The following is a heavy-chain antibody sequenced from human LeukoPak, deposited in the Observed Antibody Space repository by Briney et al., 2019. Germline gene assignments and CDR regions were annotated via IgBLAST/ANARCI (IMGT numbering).Heavy chain of an antibody. V-gene: IGHV3-21*01. CDR3: ARGNQPLGSYYYYYMDV. J-gene: IGHJ6*03. CDR1: GFTFSSYS. D-gene: IGHD1-14*01. Sequence: GGSPRLSCAASGFTFSSYSMNWVRQAPGKGLEWVSSISSSSSYIYYADSVKGRFTISRDNAKNSLYLQMNSLRAEDTAVYYCARGNQPLGSYYYYYMDVWGKGTTVTVSS. CDR2: ISSSSSYI.